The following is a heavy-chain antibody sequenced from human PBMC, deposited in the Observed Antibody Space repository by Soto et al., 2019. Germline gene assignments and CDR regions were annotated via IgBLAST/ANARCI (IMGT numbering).Heavy chain of an antibody. J-gene: IGHJ4*02. D-gene: IGHD2-2*01. V-gene: IGHV4-30-2*01. Sequence: QLQLQESGSGLVKPSQTLSLTCAVSGGSISSGGYSWSWIRQPPGKGLEWIGYMYHSGSTYYNPSLKSQVSISIDRSKNQFSLKLSSVTAADTALYYGAGVPDYWGQGILVTVSS. CDR3: AGVPDY. CDR1: GGSISSGGYS. CDR2: MYHSGST.